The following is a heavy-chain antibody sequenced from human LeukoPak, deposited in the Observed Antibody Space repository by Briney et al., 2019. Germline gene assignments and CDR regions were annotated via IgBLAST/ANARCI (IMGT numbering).Heavy chain of an antibody. CDR1: GYSFTSYW. D-gene: IGHD6-13*01. Sequence: GESLKISCKGSGYSFTSYWIGWVRQMPGKGLGWVGIIYPGDCDTRYRPSFQGQVTLSADKPISTAYLQWSSLEASDTAMYYCARQADSRSWGSAFDIWGQGTMVTVSS. CDR3: ARQADSRSWGSAFDI. J-gene: IGHJ3*02. V-gene: IGHV5-51*01. CDR2: IYPGDCDT.